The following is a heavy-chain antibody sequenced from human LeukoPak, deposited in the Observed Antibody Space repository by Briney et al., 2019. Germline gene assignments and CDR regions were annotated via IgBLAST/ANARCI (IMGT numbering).Heavy chain of an antibody. Sequence: GGSLRLSCAASGFIFDDYAMHWVRQAPGKGLEYVSVIRGGGGVKYCAASVKGRFTISRDNSKNTLYLQMNSLRAEDTAVYYCAKSSHSYGNDALDIWGQGTMVTVSS. CDR2: IRGGGGVK. CDR1: GFIFDDYA. CDR3: AKSSHSYGNDALDI. V-gene: IGHV3-23*01. J-gene: IGHJ3*02. D-gene: IGHD5-18*01.